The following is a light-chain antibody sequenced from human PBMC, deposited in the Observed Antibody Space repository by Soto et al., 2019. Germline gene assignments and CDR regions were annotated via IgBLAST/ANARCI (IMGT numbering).Light chain of an antibody. V-gene: IGLV2-14*01. Sequence: QSVLTQPASVSGSPGQSITISFTGTSSDVGGYNYVSWYQQHPGKAPKLMIYDVSNRPSGVSNRFSGSKSGNTSSLTISGLQADDEADYYCSSYTSSSTLPYVFGTGTKLTVL. CDR3: SSYTSSSTLPYV. J-gene: IGLJ1*01. CDR1: SSDVGGYNY. CDR2: DVS.